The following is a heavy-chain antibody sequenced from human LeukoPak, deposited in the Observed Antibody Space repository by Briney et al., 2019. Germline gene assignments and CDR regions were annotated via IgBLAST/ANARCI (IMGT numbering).Heavy chain of an antibody. Sequence: GASVKVSCKASGYTFTSYGISWVRQAPGQGLEWMGWISAYNGKTNYAQKLQGRVTMTTDTSTSTAYMELRSLRSDDTAVYYCARDLPNCSGGSCYSFYFDYWGQGTLVTVSS. D-gene: IGHD2-15*01. CDR3: ARDLPNCSGGSCYSFYFDY. CDR2: ISAYNGKT. J-gene: IGHJ4*02. V-gene: IGHV1-18*01. CDR1: GYTFTSYG.